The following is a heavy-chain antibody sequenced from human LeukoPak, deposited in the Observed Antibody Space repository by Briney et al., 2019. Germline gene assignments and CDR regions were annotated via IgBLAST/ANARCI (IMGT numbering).Heavy chain of an antibody. CDR2: IFYKGNT. D-gene: IGHD6-13*01. Sequence: SETLSLTCSVSGYDSISTYYWNWIRQPPGKGLEWIGQIFYKGNTNYNPSLESRVTISVDTSKNQFSLKLSSVTAADTAVYYCARGGAAAGGPFDYWGQGTLVTVSS. J-gene: IGHJ4*02. CDR3: ARGGAAAGGPFDY. CDR1: GYDSISTYY. V-gene: IGHV4-59*01.